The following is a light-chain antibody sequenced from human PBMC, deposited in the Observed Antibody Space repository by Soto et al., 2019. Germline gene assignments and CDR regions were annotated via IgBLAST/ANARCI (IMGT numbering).Light chain of an antibody. V-gene: IGKV3-20*01. CDR3: QQYGSSLIT. CDR2: GAS. Sequence: EIVLTQSQGTLYLSPGERATLSCRASQSVSSSYLAWYQQKPGQAPRLVIYGASSRATGIPDRFSDSGSGTDFTLTISRLETEDFAVYYCQQYGSSLITFCQGTRLEI. J-gene: IGKJ5*01. CDR1: QSVSSSY.